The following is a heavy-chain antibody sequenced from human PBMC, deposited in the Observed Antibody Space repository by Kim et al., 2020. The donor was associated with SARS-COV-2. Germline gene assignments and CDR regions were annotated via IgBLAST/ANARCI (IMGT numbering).Heavy chain of an antibody. CDR2: IWYDGSNK. D-gene: IGHD5-12*01. Sequence: GGSLRLSCAASGFTFSSYGMHWVRQAPGKGLEWVAVIWYDGSNKYYADSVKGRFTISRDNSKNTLYLQMNSLRAEDTAVYYCARDLYVGGYVLYYYYYGMDVWGQGTTVTVSS. V-gene: IGHV3-33*01. J-gene: IGHJ6*02. CDR3: ARDLYVGGYVLYYYYYGMDV. CDR1: GFTFSSYG.